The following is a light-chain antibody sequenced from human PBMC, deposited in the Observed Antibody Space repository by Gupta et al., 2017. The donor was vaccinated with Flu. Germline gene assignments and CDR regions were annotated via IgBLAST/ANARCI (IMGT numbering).Light chain of an antibody. J-gene: IGKJ4*01. V-gene: IGKV3-20*01. CDR1: QSVSRY. Sequence: GERATLSCRASQSVSRYLAWYQQKPGQAPRLLIYGASSRATGIPDRFSGSGSGTDFTLSISRLEPEDFAVHYCRQYDTSPLTFGGGTKVEIK. CDR2: GAS. CDR3: RQYDTSPLT.